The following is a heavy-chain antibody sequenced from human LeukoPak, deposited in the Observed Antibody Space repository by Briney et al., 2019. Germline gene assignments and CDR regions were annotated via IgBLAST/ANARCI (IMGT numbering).Heavy chain of an antibody. D-gene: IGHD3-22*01. V-gene: IGHV1-18*01. J-gene: IGHJ4*02. CDR3: ARVTYYDSSGPLEGRKIDY. CDR1: GYAVTSYG. Sequence: GASGKVSCKASGYAVTSYGIRWVRQAPGQGREGRGWISAYNGNTNYAQKLQGRVTITTDTSTSTAYMELRSLRSDDTAVYYCARVTYYDSSGPLEGRKIDYWGQGTLVTVSS. CDR2: ISAYNGNT.